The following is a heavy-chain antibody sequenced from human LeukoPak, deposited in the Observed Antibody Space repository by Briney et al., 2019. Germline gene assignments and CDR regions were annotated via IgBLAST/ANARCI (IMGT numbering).Heavy chain of an antibody. J-gene: IGHJ4*02. Sequence: GGSLRLSCAASGFTFDDYAMHWVRQGPGKGLEWVSGISWNSGSIGYADSVKGRFTISRDNAKKSLYLQMNSLRAEDTALYYCAKGGQGDLQRQLRLVDDFDYWGRGTLVTVSS. CDR3: AKGGQGDLQRQLRLVDDFDY. V-gene: IGHV3-9*01. D-gene: IGHD5-18*01. CDR1: GFTFDDYA. CDR2: ISWNSGSI.